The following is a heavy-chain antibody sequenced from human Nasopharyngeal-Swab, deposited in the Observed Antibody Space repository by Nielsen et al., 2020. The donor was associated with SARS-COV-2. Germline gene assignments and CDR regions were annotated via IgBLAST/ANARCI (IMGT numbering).Heavy chain of an antibody. CDR3: ARIMVRGVIISGYYYGMDV. CDR1: GGPFSSYA. D-gene: IGHD3-10*01. CDR2: IIPIFGTA. Sequence: SVKVSCKASGGPFSSYAISWVRQAPGQGLEWMGGIIPIFGTANYAQKFQGRVTITADESTSTAYMELSSLRSEDTAVYYCARIMVRGVIISGYYYGMDVWGQGTTVTVSS. J-gene: IGHJ6*02. V-gene: IGHV1-69*13.